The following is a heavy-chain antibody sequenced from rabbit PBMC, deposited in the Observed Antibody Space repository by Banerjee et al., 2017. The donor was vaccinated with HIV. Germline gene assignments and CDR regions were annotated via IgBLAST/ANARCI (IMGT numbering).Heavy chain of an antibody. J-gene: IGHJ4*01. CDR2: IHLNTIGNT. D-gene: IGHD6-1*01. Sequence: QSLEESGGDLVKPGTSLTLTCTASGFSFSSNYYMCWVRQAPGKGLEWIACIHLNTIGNTWYANWAKGRFTISKTSSTTVTLQMTSLTAADTATYFCARWAIYADDGSINLWGQGTLVTVS. V-gene: IGHV1S40*01. CDR3: ARWAIYADDGSINL. CDR1: GFSFSSNYY.